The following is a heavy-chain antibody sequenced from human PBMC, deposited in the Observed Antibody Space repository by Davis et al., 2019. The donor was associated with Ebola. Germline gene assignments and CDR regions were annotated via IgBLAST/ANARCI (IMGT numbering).Heavy chain of an antibody. J-gene: IGHJ4*02. CDR3: ARVIAARPPYDY. CDR1: GGTFSSYA. V-gene: IGHV1-2*02. D-gene: IGHD6-6*01. CDR2: INPNSGGT. Sequence: ASVKVSCKASGGTFSSYAISWVRQAPGQGLEWMGWINPNSGGTNYAQKFQGRVTMTRDTSISTAYMELSRLRSDDTAVYYCARVIAARPPYDYWGQGTLVTVSS.